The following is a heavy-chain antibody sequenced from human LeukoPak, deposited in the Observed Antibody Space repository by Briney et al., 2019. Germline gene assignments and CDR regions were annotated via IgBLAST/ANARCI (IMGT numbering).Heavy chain of an antibody. CDR1: GGSVSSGSYY. D-gene: IGHD6-13*01. CDR2: IYYSGST. Sequence: SETLSLTCTVSGGSVSSGSYYWSWIRQPPGKGLEWIGYIYYSGSTNYNPSLKSRVTISVDTSKNQFSLKLSSVTAADTAVYYCATTDYSSSWYEDYYYGMDVWGQGTTVTVSS. J-gene: IGHJ6*02. CDR3: ATTDYSSSWYEDYYYGMDV. V-gene: IGHV4-61*01.